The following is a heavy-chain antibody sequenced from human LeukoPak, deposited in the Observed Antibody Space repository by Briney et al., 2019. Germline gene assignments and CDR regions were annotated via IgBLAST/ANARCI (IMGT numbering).Heavy chain of an antibody. CDR3: ARGWYYGMDV. J-gene: IGHJ6*02. CDR2: ISINSGTI. V-gene: IGHV3-48*04. D-gene: IGHD2-15*01. Sequence: GGSLRLSCAASGFTFSDCSMNWVRQAPGKGLEWISYISINSGTIYYADSVKGRFTISRDNAKNTLYLQMNSLRVEDTAVYFCARGWYYGMDVWGQGTTVIVSS. CDR1: GFTFSDCS.